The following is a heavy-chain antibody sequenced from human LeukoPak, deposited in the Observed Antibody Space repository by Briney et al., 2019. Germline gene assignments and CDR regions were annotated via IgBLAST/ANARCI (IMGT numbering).Heavy chain of an antibody. Sequence: SQTLSLTCAISGDSVPSNSAAWNWIRQSPSRGLEWLGRTYYRSKWYNDYAVSVKSRITINPDTSKNQFSLQLNSVTPEDTAVYYCARTMACTNGVCSFYFDYWGQGTLVTVSS. CDR1: GDSVPSNSAA. J-gene: IGHJ4*02. D-gene: IGHD2-8*01. CDR3: ARTMACTNGVCSFYFDY. CDR2: TYYRSKWYN. V-gene: IGHV6-1*01.